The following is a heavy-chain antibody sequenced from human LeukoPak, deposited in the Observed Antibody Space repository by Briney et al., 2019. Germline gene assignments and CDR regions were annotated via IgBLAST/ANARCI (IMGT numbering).Heavy chain of an antibody. CDR3: AKDGGSYSADY. Sequence: GASVTVSCKASGYAFTAFYIHWVRQAPGQGLEWMGRLNPNSGGTILAQKFQGRVTITRDTSISTAYMELSRLRSDDTAVYYCAKDGGSYSADYWGQGTLVTVSS. J-gene: IGHJ4*02. D-gene: IGHD3-10*01. CDR2: LNPNSGGT. CDR1: GYAFTAFY. V-gene: IGHV1-2*06.